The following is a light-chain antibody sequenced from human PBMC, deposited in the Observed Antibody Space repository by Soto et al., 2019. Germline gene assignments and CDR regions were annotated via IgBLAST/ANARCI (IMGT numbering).Light chain of an antibody. Sequence: EIVMTQSPASLSVSQGERATLSCRASQSVSSNLALYQQNSGQAPRLLVYGASTRATGIPARFSGSGSGTQFTLTISSLQSEDFAVYYCQQHNNWPLTFGGGTKVDI. J-gene: IGKJ4*01. V-gene: IGKV3-15*01. CDR2: GAS. CDR3: QQHNNWPLT. CDR1: QSVSSN.